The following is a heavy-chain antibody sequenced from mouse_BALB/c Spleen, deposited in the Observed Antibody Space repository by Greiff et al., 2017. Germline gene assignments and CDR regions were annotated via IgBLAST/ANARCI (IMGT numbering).Heavy chain of an antibody. CDR2: IHYSGST. Sequence: VQLKQSGPDLVKPSQSLSLTCTVTGYSITSGYSWYWIRQFPGNKLEWMGYIHYSGSTNYNPTLKSRIPITRDTPKNQFFLQLNSMTTEDTATYYCAREHYYGYLDYWGQGTTLTVSS. CDR3: AREHYYGYLDY. D-gene: IGHD1-2*01. J-gene: IGHJ2*01. V-gene: IGHV3-1*02. CDR1: GYSITSGYS.